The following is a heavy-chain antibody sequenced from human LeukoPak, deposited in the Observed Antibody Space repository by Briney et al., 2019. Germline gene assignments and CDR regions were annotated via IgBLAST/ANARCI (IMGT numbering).Heavy chain of an antibody. D-gene: IGHD1-26*01. Sequence: GGSLRPSCAASGFTLSNHGMSWVRQAPGKGLEWVTGISGSGKIIYYADSVKGRFTISRDNSKNTLYLQMNSQRAEDTAIYYCAKDLLQSTDIVGVVFDNWDQGTLAIVSS. CDR3: AKDLLQSTDIVGVVFDN. J-gene: IGHJ4*02. CDR1: GFTLSNHG. CDR2: ISGSGKII. V-gene: IGHV3-23*01.